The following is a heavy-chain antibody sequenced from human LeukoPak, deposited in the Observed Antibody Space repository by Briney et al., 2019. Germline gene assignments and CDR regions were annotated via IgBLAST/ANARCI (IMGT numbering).Heavy chain of an antibody. V-gene: IGHV4-61*02. D-gene: IGHD1-26*01. CDR2: IYTSGTT. CDR1: GGSISSGTYY. Sequence: SETLSLTCTVSGGSISSGTYYWSWIRQPAGKGLEWIGRIYTSGTTNYNPSLKSRVTISVDTSKNQFSLKLSSVTAADTAVYYCASLYSGSYSFDYWGQGTLVPVSS. CDR3: ASLYSGSYSFDY. J-gene: IGHJ4*02.